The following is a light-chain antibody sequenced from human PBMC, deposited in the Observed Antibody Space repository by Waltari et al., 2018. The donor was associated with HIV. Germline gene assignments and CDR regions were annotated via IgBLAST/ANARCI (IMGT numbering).Light chain of an antibody. CDR3: SSYGDKNWLL. CDR2: EVT. V-gene: IGLV2-8*01. Sequence: QSALTQPPSASGSLGQPVTISCIGSSSDIGAYDSVSWFQQLPHNAPPLLLYEVTKLPSGVPDRFAGPRSGNTAFRTVSGLQPNDTAAYFCSSYGDKNWLLFGGGTNLTVL. J-gene: IGLJ2*01. CDR1: SSDIGAYDS.